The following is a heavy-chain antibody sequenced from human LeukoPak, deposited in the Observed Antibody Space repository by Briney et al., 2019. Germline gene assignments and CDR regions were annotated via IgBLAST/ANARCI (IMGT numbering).Heavy chain of an antibody. CDR1: GFTFSSYA. CDR3: ARCSGYGMDV. Sequence: PGRSLGLSCAASGFTFSSYAMHWVRQAPGKGLEWVAVMSFDGTHIYADSVKGRFTISRDNSKNTLYLQMNSLRDEDTAVYHCARCSGYGMDVWGQGTTVTVSS. J-gene: IGHJ6*02. D-gene: IGHD3-10*02. CDR2: MSFDGTHI. V-gene: IGHV3-30-3*01.